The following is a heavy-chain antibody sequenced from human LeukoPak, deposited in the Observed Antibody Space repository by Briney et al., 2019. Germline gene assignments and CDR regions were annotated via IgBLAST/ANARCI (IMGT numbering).Heavy chain of an antibody. CDR1: AGSVSGYY. CDR2: VNYIGST. V-gene: IGHV4-59*08. J-gene: IGHJ4*02. CDR3: ARNRFFDNWHRGTDY. D-gene: IGHD1-1*01. Sequence: SETLSLTCTVSAGSVSGYYWTWIRQSPGTGLEWIGYVNYIGSTNYNPSLKSRLTISLDRSKNQFSLKLTSVTAADTAVYYCARNRFFDNWHRGTDYWGQGALVTVSS.